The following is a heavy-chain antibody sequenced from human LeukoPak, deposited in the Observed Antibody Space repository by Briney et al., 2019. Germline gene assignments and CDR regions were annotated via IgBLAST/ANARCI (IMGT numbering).Heavy chain of an antibody. CDR1: GGSISSYY. J-gene: IGHJ4*02. D-gene: IGHD3-3*01. Sequence: SETLSLTCTVSGGSISSYYWSWIRQPPGKGLEWIGYIYHSGSTNYNPSLKSRVTISVDTSKNQFSLKLSSVTAADTAVYYCARASFGVVIFDYWGQGTLVTVSS. V-gene: IGHV4-59*01. CDR3: ARASFGVVIFDY. CDR2: IYHSGST.